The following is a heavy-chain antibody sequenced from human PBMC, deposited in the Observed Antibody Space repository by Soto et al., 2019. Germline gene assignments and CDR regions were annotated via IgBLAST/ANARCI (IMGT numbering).Heavy chain of an antibody. CDR1: GFTFSSYS. D-gene: IGHD4-17*01. CDR3: AREAMTTVTRYAFDI. V-gene: IGHV3-48*02. Sequence: GGSLRLSCAASGFTFSSYSMNWVRQAPGKGLEWVSYISSSSSTIYYADSVKGRFTISRDNAKNSLYLQMNSLRDEDTAVYYCAREAMTTVTRYAFDIWGQGTMVTVSS. J-gene: IGHJ3*02. CDR2: ISSSSSTI.